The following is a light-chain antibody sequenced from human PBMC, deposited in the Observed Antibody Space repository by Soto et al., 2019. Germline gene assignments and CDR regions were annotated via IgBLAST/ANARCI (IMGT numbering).Light chain of an antibody. CDR3: RSYKSSMTVVV. CDR2: EVS. CDR1: ICDVGGYNF. Sequence: QSVLTQPASASGSPGQSITISCTGTICDVGGYNFVCWYQQHPGKAPKLMIYEVSHRPSGVPNRFSGSKSGNTASLTISGLQAEDEADYYCRSYKSSMTVVVFGGGTKLTVL. J-gene: IGLJ2*01. V-gene: IGLV2-14*01.